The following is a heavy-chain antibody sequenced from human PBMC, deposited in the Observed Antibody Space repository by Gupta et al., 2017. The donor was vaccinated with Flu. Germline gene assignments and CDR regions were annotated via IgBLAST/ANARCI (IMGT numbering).Heavy chain of an antibody. Sequence: EVQLVQSGAEVKKPGESLKISCQGSGYTFSHFWVGWVRQMPGKGPEWMGVIFPGDSTTQDKPSFEGQVTVSADKSIDTAYLQWSSVKAADTAMYYWATAVGDVEKSVSLEACDIWGQGTRGTVSS. CDR3: ATAVGDVEKSVSLEACDI. CDR2: IFPGDSTT. V-gene: IGHV5-51*03. J-gene: IGHJ3*02. CDR1: GYTFSHFW. D-gene: IGHD3-16*01.